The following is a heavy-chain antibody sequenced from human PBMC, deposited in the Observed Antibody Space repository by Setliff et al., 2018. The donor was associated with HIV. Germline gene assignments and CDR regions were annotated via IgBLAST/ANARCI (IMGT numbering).Heavy chain of an antibody. J-gene: IGHJ3*02. D-gene: IGHD4-17*01. CDR1: GVSISSYY. Sequence: LSLTCTVSGVSISSYYWSWIRQPPGKGLEWIGHIYHAGNTYYNPSLKSRVTISVDTSKNQISLRLNSLTAADTALYYCARGTTLNVVPDAFDIWGQGTMVTVSS. CDR2: IYHAGNT. V-gene: IGHV4-59*04. CDR3: ARGTTLNVVPDAFDI.